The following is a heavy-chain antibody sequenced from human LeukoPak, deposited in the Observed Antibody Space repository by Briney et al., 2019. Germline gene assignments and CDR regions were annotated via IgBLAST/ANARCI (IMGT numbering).Heavy chain of an antibody. D-gene: IGHD2/OR15-2a*01. J-gene: IGHJ4*02. CDR1: GGSISNDSYY. V-gene: IGHV4-61*02. Sequence: SETLSLTCTVSGGSISNDSYYWSWIRQPAGKGLEWIGRIYTSGSTNYNPSLKSRVTISLDKSKNQFSLKVISVTAADTAVYYCARAFDYFLFDYWGQGTLVTVSS. CDR2: IYTSGST. CDR3: ARAFDYFLFDY.